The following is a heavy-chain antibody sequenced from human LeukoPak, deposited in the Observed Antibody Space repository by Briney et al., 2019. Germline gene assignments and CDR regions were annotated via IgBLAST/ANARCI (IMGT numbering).Heavy chain of an antibody. D-gene: IGHD6-13*01. J-gene: IGHJ4*02. CDR2: IWNYGSET. CDR3: ARDMGRAWYGPPDY. V-gene: IGHV3-33*01. CDR1: GFIFSNYG. Sequence: GGSLRLSCAASGFIFSNYGMHWVRQAPGKSLECLAVIWNYGSETFHADSVKGRFRIARDNSKNTLYLQMNSLRAEDTAVYFCARDMGRAWYGPPDYWGQGTLVTVSS.